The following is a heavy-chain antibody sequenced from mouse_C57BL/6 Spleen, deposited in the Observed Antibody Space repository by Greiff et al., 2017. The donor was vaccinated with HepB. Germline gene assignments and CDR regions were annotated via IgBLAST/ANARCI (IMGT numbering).Heavy chain of an antibody. CDR3: ARLQLTGNAMDY. Sequence: DVMLVESGGDLVKPGGSLKLSCAASGFTFSSYGMSWVRQTPDKRLEWVATISSGGSYTYYPDSVKGRFTISRDNAKNTLYLQMSSLKSEDTAMYYCARLQLTGNAMDYWGQGTSVTVSS. J-gene: IGHJ4*01. D-gene: IGHD4-1*01. CDR2: ISSGGSYT. CDR1: GFTFSSYG. V-gene: IGHV5-6*02.